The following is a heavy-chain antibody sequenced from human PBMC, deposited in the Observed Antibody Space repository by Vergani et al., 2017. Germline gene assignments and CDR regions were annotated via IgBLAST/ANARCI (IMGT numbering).Heavy chain of an antibody. CDR1: GFTLSSYW. V-gene: IGHV3-7*01. Sequence: ELQLVESGGGLVQPGGSLRLSCAASGFTLSSYWMSWVRQAPGKGLEWVVNIKQDGSENNHVDSVKGRFTVSSDNDKNSLYLQMNSLIAEDTAVYHCVKVTMDFGSGIYYRHYYYMDVWGK. CDR2: IKQDGSEN. CDR3: VKVTMDFGSGIYYRHYYYMDV. J-gene: IGHJ6*03. D-gene: IGHD3-10*01.